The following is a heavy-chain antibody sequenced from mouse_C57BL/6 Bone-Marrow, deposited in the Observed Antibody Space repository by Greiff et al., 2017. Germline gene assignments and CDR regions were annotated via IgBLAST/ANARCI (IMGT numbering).Heavy chain of an antibody. V-gene: IGHV1-15*01. CDR3: TKYYGSSFAWFAY. J-gene: IGHJ3*01. CDR1: GYTFTDYD. CDR2: IDPESGGP. Sequence: VQLQESGAELVRPGASVTLSCKASGYTFTDYDMHWVKQTPVHGLEWIGAIDPESGGPAYNQKFKGKAILTADKSSSTAYMELRSLTSEDSAVYYWTKYYGSSFAWFAYWGQGTLVTVSA. D-gene: IGHD1-1*01.